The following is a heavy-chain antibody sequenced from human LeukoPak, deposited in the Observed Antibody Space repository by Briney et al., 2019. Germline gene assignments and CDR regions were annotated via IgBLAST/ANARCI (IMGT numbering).Heavy chain of an antibody. Sequence: SETLSLTCAVSGYSISSSNWWGWIRQPPGKGLEWIGYIYYSGSTYYNPSLKSRVTMSVDTSKNQFSLKLSSVTAADTAVYYCARKSYVLNAFDIWGQGTMVTVSS. D-gene: IGHD2/OR15-2a*01. CDR3: ARKSYVLNAFDI. CDR1: GYSISSSNW. CDR2: IYYSGST. J-gene: IGHJ3*02. V-gene: IGHV4-28*01.